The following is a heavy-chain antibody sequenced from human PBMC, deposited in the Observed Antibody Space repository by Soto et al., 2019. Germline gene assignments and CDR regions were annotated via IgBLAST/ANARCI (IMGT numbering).Heavy chain of an antibody. D-gene: IGHD6-19*01. CDR3: ARDRGSGWYGPIDY. CDR2: IWYDGSNK. CDR1: GFTFSSYG. J-gene: IGHJ4*02. Sequence: QVQLVESGGGVVQPGRSLRLSCAASGFTFSSYGMHWVRQAPGKGLEWVAVIWYDGSNKYYADSVKGRFTISRDNSKNTLYLQMNSMRAEATAVYYSARDRGSGWYGPIDYWGQGTLVTVSS. V-gene: IGHV3-33*01.